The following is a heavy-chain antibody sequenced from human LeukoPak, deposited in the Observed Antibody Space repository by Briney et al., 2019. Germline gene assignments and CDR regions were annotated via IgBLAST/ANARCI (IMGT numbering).Heavy chain of an antibody. V-gene: IGHV3-21*01. CDR2: ISSSSSYI. Sequence: GGSLRLSCAASGFTVSSNYMNWARQAPGKGLEWVSSISSSSSYIYYADSVKGRFTISRDNAKNSLYLQMNSLRAEDTAVYYCAREARLGELSPSGYWGQGTLVTVSS. CDR3: AREARLGELSPSGY. J-gene: IGHJ4*02. CDR1: GFTVSSNY. D-gene: IGHD3-16*02.